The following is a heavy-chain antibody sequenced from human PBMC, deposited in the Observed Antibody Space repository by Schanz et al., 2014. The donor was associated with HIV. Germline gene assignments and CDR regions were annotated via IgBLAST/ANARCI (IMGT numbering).Heavy chain of an antibody. D-gene: IGHD3-22*01. Sequence: EVQLLDSGGGLVQPGGSLRLSCVXSGFTFNNYAMTWVRQAPGKGLEWVSSISESGGRSYYADSVNGRFTISRDNSKNTLYLQMTTLRIDDTAVYYCAKPEYDSRGSSQSHFDYWGQGTLVTVSS. CDR2: ISESGGRS. J-gene: IGHJ4*02. CDR3: AKPEYDSRGSSQSHFDY. CDR1: GFTFNNYA. V-gene: IGHV3-23*01.